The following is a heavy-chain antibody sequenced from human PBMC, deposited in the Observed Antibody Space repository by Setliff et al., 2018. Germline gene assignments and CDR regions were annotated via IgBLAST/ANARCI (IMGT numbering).Heavy chain of an antibody. D-gene: IGHD2-21*01. V-gene: IGHV4-38-2*01. J-gene: IGHJ3*02. Sequence: PSETLSLTCAVSGYSISNGFYWGWIRQSPVKGLEWIGSLFDGGSAYYSPSLKSRASISLDASKNQFALKLTSATAADTAVYYCARPHGGDYAFDIWGQGTMVTVSS. CDR3: ARPHGGDYAFDI. CDR1: GYSISNGFY. CDR2: LFDGGSA.